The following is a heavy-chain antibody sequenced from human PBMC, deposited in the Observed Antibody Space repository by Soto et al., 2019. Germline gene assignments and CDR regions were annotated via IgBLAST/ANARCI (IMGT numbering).Heavy chain of an antibody. Sequence: GGSLRLSCAASGFTFSTYGMHWVRQAPGKGLEWVAVISYDGSNKYYADSVKGRFTISRDNSKNTLYLQMNSLRAEDTAVYYCAKDLGYYSGSGSYYNGMDVWGQGTTVTASS. V-gene: IGHV3-30*18. J-gene: IGHJ6*02. CDR3: AKDLGYYSGSGSYYNGMDV. CDR1: GFTFSTYG. CDR2: ISYDGSNK. D-gene: IGHD3-10*01.